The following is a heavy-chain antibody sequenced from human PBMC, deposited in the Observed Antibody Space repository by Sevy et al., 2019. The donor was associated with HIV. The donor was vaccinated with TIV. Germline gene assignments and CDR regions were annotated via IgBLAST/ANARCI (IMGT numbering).Heavy chain of an antibody. CDR1: GFTFSSYA. CDR3: ARDFWSGYSLDY. V-gene: IGHV3-30-3*01. CDR2: ISNDGINK. Sequence: GGSLRLSCVASGFTFSSYAMHWVRQAPGKGLGWVAVISNDGINKYYADSVKGRFTISRDNSRNTLYLQMNSLRTEDTAVYYCARDFWSGYSLDYWGQGTRVTVSS. J-gene: IGHJ4*02. D-gene: IGHD3-3*01.